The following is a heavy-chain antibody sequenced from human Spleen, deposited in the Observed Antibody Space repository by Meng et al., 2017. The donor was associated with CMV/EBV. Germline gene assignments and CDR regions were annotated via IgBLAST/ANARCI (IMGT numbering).Heavy chain of an antibody. CDR3: ATHPRRLLIPPPFDY. J-gene: IGHJ4*02. D-gene: IGHD2/OR15-2a*01. V-gene: IGHV1-69*12. Sequence: QVRRGQSGGELKKPGSSVKVSCKASGDTYSSYAISWVRQAPGQGLEWMGGIIPVYGTANYAAKFQGRVTITAVESTGTVYMELTTLGSEDTAVYYCATHPRRLLIPPPFDYWGQGTLVTVSS. CDR1: GDTYSSYA. CDR2: IIPVYGTA.